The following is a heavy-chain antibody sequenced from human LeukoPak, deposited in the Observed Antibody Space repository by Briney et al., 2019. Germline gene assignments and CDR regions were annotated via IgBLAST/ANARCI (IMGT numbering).Heavy chain of an antibody. V-gene: IGHV3-48*04. CDR2: ISSSSSTI. D-gene: IGHD3-9*01. J-gene: IGHJ6*03. Sequence: GGSLRLSCAASGFTFSSYSMNWVRQAPGKGLEWVSYISSSSSTIYYADSVKGRFTISRDNAKNSLYLQMNSLRAEDTAMYYCARTIYGIFIYYMDVWGKGTTVTVSS. CDR1: GFTFSSYS. CDR3: ARTIYGIFIYYMDV.